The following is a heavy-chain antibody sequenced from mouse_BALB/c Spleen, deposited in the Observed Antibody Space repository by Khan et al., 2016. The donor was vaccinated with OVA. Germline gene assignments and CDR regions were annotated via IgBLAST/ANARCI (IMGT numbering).Heavy chain of an antibody. CDR3: AKGVWSYYFALDY. CDR1: GFSLTDYG. D-gene: IGHD2-10*02. Sequence: VQLQESGPGLVAPSQNLSITCTVSGFSLTDYGVSWIRQPPGKGLEWLGVICGGGTTYYNSALKSRLIISKDNSKSQVFLKMNRLQTEDTAMYYCAKGVWSYYFALDYWGQGTSVTVSS. J-gene: IGHJ4*01. V-gene: IGHV2-6-5*01. CDR2: ICGGGTT.